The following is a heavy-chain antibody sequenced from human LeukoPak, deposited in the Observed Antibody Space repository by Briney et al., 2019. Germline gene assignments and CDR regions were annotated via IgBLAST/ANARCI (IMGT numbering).Heavy chain of an antibody. D-gene: IGHD3-10*01. Sequence: PGRSLRLSCAASGFTFSTYAMHWVRQAPGKGLEWVSVIYSGGSTYYADSVKGRFTISRDNSKNTLYLQMNSLRAEDTAVYYCARPLRGPSDYWGQGTLVTVSS. V-gene: IGHV3-53*01. J-gene: IGHJ4*02. CDR2: IYSGGST. CDR1: GFTFSTYA. CDR3: ARPLRGPSDY.